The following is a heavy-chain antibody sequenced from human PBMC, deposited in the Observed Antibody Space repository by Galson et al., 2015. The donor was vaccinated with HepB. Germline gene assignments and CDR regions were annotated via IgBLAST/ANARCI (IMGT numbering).Heavy chain of an antibody. Sequence: SVKVSCKASGGTLSSTYAITWVRQAPGQGLEWMGGLIPIVGSPKYAQKFQGRVTITADESTRAVYMELSSLRSEDTAVYYCARGVISGTVDYYYHHMDVWGTGTTVTVSS. CDR1: GGTLSSTYA. D-gene: IGHD1-20*01. CDR3: ARGVISGTVDYYYHHMDV. J-gene: IGHJ6*03. V-gene: IGHV1-69*13. CDR2: LIPIVGSP.